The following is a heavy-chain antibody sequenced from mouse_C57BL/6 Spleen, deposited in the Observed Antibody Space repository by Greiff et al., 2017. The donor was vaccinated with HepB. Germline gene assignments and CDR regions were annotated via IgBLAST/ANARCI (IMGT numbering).Heavy chain of an antibody. CDR3: ARHEENYERDYAMDY. V-gene: IGHV1-62-2*01. CDR2: FYPGSGSI. CDR1: GYTFTEYT. J-gene: IGHJ4*01. D-gene: IGHD2-4*01. Sequence: QVTLKVSGAELVKPGASVKLSCKASGYTFTEYTIHWVKQRSGQGLEWIGWFYPGSGSIKYNEKFKDKATLTADKSSSTVYMELSRLTSEDSAVYFCARHEENYERDYAMDYWGQGTSVTVSS.